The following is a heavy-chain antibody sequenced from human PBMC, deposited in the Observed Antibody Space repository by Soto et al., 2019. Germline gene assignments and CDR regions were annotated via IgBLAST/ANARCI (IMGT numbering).Heavy chain of an antibody. Sequence: EVQLVESGGGLVQPGGSLRLSCAAAGFTFSSYSMNWVRQAPGKGLEWVSYISSSSSTIYYADSVKGRFTISRDNAKNSLYLQMNSLRDEDTAVYYCARESAALNWFDPWGQGTLVTVSS. CDR2: ISSSSSTI. CDR3: ARESAALNWFDP. CDR1: GFTFSSYS. J-gene: IGHJ5*02. V-gene: IGHV3-48*02. D-gene: IGHD2-2*01.